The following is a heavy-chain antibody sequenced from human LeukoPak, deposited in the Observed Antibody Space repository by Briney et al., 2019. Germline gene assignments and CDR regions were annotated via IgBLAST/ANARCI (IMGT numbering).Heavy chain of an antibody. D-gene: IGHD1-26*01. Sequence: GGSLRLSCAASGFTFSNYEMNWVRQAPGKGLEWVSYISGSGSTIYYADSVKGRFTISRDNAKNSLSLQMNSLRAEDTAVYYCAREVSVGWVDCWGQGTLVTVSS. CDR2: ISGSGSTI. J-gene: IGHJ4*02. CDR3: AREVSVGWVDC. V-gene: IGHV3-48*03. CDR1: GFTFSNYE.